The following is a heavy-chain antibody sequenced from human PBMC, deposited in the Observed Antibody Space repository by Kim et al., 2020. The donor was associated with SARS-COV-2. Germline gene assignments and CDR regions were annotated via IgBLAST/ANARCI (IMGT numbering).Heavy chain of an antibody. D-gene: IGHD2-2*01. J-gene: IGHJ4*02. Sequence: STIYYADSLKGRFTISRDNATNSLYLQMNSLRDEDTAVYYCARAFSRADYWGQGTLVTVSS. CDR3: ARAFSRADY. V-gene: IGHV3-48*02. CDR2: STI.